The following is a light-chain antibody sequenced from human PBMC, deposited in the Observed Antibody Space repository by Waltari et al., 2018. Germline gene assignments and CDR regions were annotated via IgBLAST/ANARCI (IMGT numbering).Light chain of an antibody. CDR2: GAS. Sequence: EIMMTQSPATLSVSPGERATLSCRASQSVSSNLAWYQQKPGQAPRPLIYGASTRATGIPDRFSGSGSGTEFTLTISSLQSEDFAVYYCQQYKRWPPITFGQGTRLEIK. CDR1: QSVSSN. J-gene: IGKJ5*01. V-gene: IGKV3D-15*01. CDR3: QQYKRWPPIT.